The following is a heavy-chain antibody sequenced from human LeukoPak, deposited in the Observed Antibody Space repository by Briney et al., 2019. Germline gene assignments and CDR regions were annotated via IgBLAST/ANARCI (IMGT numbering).Heavy chain of an antibody. CDR1: GFTFSDYN. J-gene: IGHJ4*02. D-gene: IGHD3-10*01. CDR2: ISRSGSTK. Sequence: GGSLRLSCAASGFTFSDYNMRWIRQAPGKGLEWVSSISRSGSTKYYADSVKGRFTISRDNAKNSLFLQMNSLRAEDTAVYYCTGGSTGYSSTTHWGQGTLVTVSS. CDR3: TGGSTGYSSTTH. V-gene: IGHV3-11*01.